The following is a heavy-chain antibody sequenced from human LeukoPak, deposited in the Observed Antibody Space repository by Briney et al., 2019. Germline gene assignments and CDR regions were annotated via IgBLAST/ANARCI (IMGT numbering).Heavy chain of an antibody. J-gene: IGHJ6*03. Sequence: ASVKVSCKASGYTFTSYYMHWVRQAPRQGREWMGIINPSGVRTSYAQKFHGRVTLTRDMSTSRVYMELSSLRCEDTAVYYCARDGTVVPSDYYYYMDVWGKGTTVTVSS. CDR1: GYTFTSYY. V-gene: IGHV1-46*01. D-gene: IGHD4-23*01. CDR3: ARDGTVVPSDYYYYMDV. CDR2: INPSGVRT.